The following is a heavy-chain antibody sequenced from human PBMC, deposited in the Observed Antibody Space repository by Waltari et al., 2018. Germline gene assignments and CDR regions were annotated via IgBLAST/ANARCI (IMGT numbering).Heavy chain of an antibody. V-gene: IGHV4-34*02. CDR3: AQGSSWYDP. CDR1: GGSLSGYF. CDR2: INTGGYT. J-gene: IGHJ5*02. Sequence: QLQLQQRGAGLLKPSETLSLTCSLHGGSLSGYFWNWIRQPPGKGLEWIGQINTGGYTTYNPSLKSRVTMSVDKSKNEFSRNLTSVTAADTAVYYCAQGSSWYDPWGQGTLVIVSS.